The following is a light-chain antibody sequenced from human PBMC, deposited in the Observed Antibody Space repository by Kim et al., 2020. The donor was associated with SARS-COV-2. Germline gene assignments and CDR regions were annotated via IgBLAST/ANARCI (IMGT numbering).Light chain of an antibody. V-gene: IGLV1-44*01. J-gene: IGLJ3*02. CDR1: SSNIGTNT. Sequence: ELTQPPSASGTPGQRVTISCSGSSSNIGTNTVHWYQQLPGTAPKLLIYSNNQRPSGVPDRFSGSKSGTSASLAISGLQSEDEADYYCAVWDDSLNGWVFGGGTQLTVL. CDR2: SNN. CDR3: AVWDDSLNGWV.